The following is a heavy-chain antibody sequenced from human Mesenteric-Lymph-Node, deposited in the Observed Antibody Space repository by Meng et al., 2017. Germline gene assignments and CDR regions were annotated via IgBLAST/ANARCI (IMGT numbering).Heavy chain of an antibody. Sequence: QVQLVRVGVEVKKSGSWEKVPFKVVGGTFSSYAISWVRQAPGQGLEWMGGINPNSGGTNYAQKFPGRVTMTRDTSISTAYMELSRLRSDDTAVYYCARDASTEYYDFWSGYYVWFDPWGQGTLVTVSS. J-gene: IGHJ5*02. D-gene: IGHD3-3*01. CDR1: GGTFSSYA. V-gene: IGHV1-2*02. CDR3: ARDASTEYYDFWSGYYVWFDP. CDR2: INPNSGGT.